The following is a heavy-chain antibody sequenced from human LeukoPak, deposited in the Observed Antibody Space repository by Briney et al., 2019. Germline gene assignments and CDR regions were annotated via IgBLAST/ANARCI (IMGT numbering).Heavy chain of an antibody. Sequence: SETLSLTCTVSGYSISSGYYWGWIRQPPGKGLEWIGSIYHRGSTYYNPSLKSRVTISVDTPKNQFSLKLSSVTAADTAVYYCARDIYSSSSGVDYWGQGTLVTVSS. D-gene: IGHD6-6*01. CDR2: IYHRGST. CDR3: ARDIYSSSSGVDY. CDR1: GYSISSGYY. V-gene: IGHV4-38-2*02. J-gene: IGHJ4*02.